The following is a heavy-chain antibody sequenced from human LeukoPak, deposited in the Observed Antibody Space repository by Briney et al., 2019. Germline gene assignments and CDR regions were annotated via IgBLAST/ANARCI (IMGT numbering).Heavy chain of an antibody. J-gene: IGHJ4*02. V-gene: IGHV3-23*01. CDR1: GFALSSYA. D-gene: IGHD2-15*01. CDR3: ARAPVTSCRGAFCYPFDI. CDR2: TSSSDAGT. Sequence: PGGSLRLSCAASGFALSSYAMSWVRQAPGKGLEWVSATSSSDAGTYHAESVRGRFTISRDNSKNTLYLQMSSLRAEDAAVYYCARAPVTSCRGAFCYPFDIWGQGTLVTVSS.